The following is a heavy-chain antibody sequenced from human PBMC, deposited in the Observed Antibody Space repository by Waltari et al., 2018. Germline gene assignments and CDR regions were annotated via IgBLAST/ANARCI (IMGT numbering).Heavy chain of an antibody. V-gene: IGHV4-34*01. J-gene: IGHJ4*01. D-gene: IGHD2-21*01. CDR1: GESFLGYF. CDR2: IHYSGST. Sequence: VPGESFLGYFWSWIRQSPGKGLEWLGSIHYSGSTNYNPTLESRLSLSVDTTKKRFSLSLTSVTAADAAIYFCAPYGEVPASYFFDYWGQGTLVTVSS. CDR3: APYGEVPASYFFDY.